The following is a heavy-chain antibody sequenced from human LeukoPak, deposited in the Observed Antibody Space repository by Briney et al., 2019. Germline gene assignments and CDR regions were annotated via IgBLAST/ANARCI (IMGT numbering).Heavy chain of an antibody. CDR3: AKDYAVGSIDY. J-gene: IGHJ4*02. Sequence: GGSLRLSCAASGFTFSSYWMHWVRQAPGKGLVWVSRINSDGSYTNYADSVKGRFTISRDNAKNTLYLQMNSLRAEDTALYYCAKDYAVGSIDYWGQGTLVTVSS. D-gene: IGHD3-16*01. CDR2: INSDGSYT. V-gene: IGHV3-74*01. CDR1: GFTFSSYW.